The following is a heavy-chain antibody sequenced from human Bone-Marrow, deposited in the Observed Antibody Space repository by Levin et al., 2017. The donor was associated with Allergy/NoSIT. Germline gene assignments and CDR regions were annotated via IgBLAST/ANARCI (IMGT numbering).Heavy chain of an antibody. CDR3: ARGGGRGGFGELVIPIQH. V-gene: IGHV1-69*13. CDR1: GGTFSSYA. CDR2: IIPIFGTA. J-gene: IGHJ1*01. Sequence: SVKVSCKASGGTFSSYAISWVRQAPGQGLEWMGGIIPIFGTANYAQKFQGRVTITADESTSTAYMELSSLRSEDTAVYYCARGGGRGGFGELVIPIQHWGQGTLVTVSS. D-gene: IGHD3-10*01.